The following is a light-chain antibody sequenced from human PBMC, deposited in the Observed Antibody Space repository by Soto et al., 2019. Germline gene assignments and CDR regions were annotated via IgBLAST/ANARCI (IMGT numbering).Light chain of an antibody. CDR1: QSVLHTSNSNNY. CDR3: QQYYSTPPT. Sequence: DIVMTQSPDSLVVSLGERATINCKSSQSVLHTSNSNNYLAWYQHKPGQTPRLLIYDTSTRATGVPTRFSGSGSGTDFTLTINSLQAEDVAVYYCQQYYSTPPTFGQGTKVDIK. V-gene: IGKV4-1*01. J-gene: IGKJ1*01. CDR2: DTS.